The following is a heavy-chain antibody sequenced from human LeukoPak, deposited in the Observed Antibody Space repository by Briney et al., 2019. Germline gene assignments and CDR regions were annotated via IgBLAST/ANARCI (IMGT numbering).Heavy chain of an antibody. CDR3: ARPLRWDLEGDGFDI. V-gene: IGHV3-7*01. J-gene: IGHJ3*02. CDR2: INEDGSDK. D-gene: IGHD1-26*01. Sequence: PGGSLRLSCAASGFTFSNYWMNWVRQAPGKGLEWVANINEDGSDKNYVDSVKGRFTISRDNAKNSLYLQINSLRAEDTAVYYCARPLRWDLEGDGFDIWGQGTMVTVSS. CDR1: GFTFSNYW.